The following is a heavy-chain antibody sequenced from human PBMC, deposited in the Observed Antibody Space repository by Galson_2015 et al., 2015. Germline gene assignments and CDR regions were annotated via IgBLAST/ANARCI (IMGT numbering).Heavy chain of an antibody. CDR1: GYTFTSYG. J-gene: IGHJ4*02. CDR2: ISGYNGNT. CDR3: ARDRDITMVRVPGY. V-gene: IGHV1-18*04. Sequence: SVKVSCKASGYTFTSYGISWVRQAPGQGLEWMGWISGYNGNTNYAQKFRGRVTMTTDTSTTTASMELRSLRSDDTAVYYCARDRDITMVRVPGYWGQGTLVIVSS. D-gene: IGHD3-10*01.